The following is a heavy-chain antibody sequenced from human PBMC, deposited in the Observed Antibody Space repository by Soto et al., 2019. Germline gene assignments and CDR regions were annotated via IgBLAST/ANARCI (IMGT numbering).Heavy chain of an antibody. V-gene: IGHV3-15*07. Sequence: EVQLVESAGGLVKPGGSLRLSCVASGFSFNEAWMNWVRQAPGQVLEWVGRIKTSAGGGATNYAAPVQGRFTISRDDSKNTLYLHMNSLRTEDTAIYYCTTGSVEGIWGQGTTVIVSS. CDR2: IKTSAGGGAT. D-gene: IGHD2-15*01. J-gene: IGHJ6*02. CDR1: GFSFNEAW. CDR3: TTGSVEGI.